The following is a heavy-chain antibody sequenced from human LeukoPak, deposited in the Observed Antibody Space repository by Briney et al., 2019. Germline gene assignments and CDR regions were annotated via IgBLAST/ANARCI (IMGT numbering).Heavy chain of an antibody. CDR2: IHYSGST. Sequence: PSETLSLTCTVSGGSIRGYYWSWLRQPPGKGLEWIGYIHYSGSTKYNPSLKSRVTTSVDTSKNQFFLRLTSVTAADTAVYYCARDRAADGSNWFDPWGQGTLVTVSS. CDR1: GGSIRGYY. V-gene: IGHV4-59*01. CDR3: ARDRAADGSNWFDP. D-gene: IGHD4/OR15-4a*01. J-gene: IGHJ5*02.